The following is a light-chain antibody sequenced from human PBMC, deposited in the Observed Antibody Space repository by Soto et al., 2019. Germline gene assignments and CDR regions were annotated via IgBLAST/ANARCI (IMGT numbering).Light chain of an antibody. V-gene: IGKV2-28*01. J-gene: IGKJ4*01. Sequence: DNVMTQSPLSLPVTPGEPASISCRSSQSLLHRRGYNYLDWYLQRPGQSPQLLIALGSNRASGVPDRFSGSGSGTDFTLKISRVEAEDVGVYFCMQALQTPLTFGGGTRVEIK. CDR3: MQALQTPLT. CDR2: LGS. CDR1: QSLLHRRGYNY.